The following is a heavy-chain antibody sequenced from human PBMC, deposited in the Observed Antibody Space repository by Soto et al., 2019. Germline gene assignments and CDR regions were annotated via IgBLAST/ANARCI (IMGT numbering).Heavy chain of an antibody. Sequence: DVVLVNSGGGFVRPGESLRLSCGASGFRFTSFGMNWVRQGPGKGLEWLSYISGLSATTYYADSVRGRFTVSRDNDMILVFLQLNNLRGDDTAVYYCTRGGAARPDYWGQGSRVVVSS. D-gene: IGHD2-15*01. CDR1: GFRFTSFG. CDR2: ISGLSATT. V-gene: IGHV3-48*04. CDR3: TRGGAARPDY. J-gene: IGHJ4*02.